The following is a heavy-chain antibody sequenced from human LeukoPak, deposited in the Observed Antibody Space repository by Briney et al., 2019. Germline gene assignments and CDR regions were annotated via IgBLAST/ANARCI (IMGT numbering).Heavy chain of an antibody. CDR2: IYYSGST. Sequence: SETLSLTCTVSGGSISSYYWSWIRQPPGKGLEWIGYIYYSGSTNYNPSLKSRVTISVDTSKNQFSLKLSSVTAADTAVYYCARSGQIGDWFDLWGQGTLVTVSS. J-gene: IGHJ5*02. D-gene: IGHD3-22*01. CDR3: ARSGQIGDWFDL. CDR1: GGSISSYY. V-gene: IGHV4-59*01.